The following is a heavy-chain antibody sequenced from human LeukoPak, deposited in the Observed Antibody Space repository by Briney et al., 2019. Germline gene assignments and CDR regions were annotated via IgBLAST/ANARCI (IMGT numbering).Heavy chain of an antibody. CDR2: INPNRGGT. J-gene: IGHJ3*02. D-gene: IGHD3-16*01. CDR1: ANTFTGYY. Sequence: ASVKVSCKASANTFTGYYMHWGRQAPGQGLEWMGWINPNRGGTNYAQKFHGRVTMTRDTSISTAYMQLSRLTFDDTAVYYCARLGSSDIWGQGTMVTVSS. CDR3: ARLGSSDI. V-gene: IGHV1-2*02.